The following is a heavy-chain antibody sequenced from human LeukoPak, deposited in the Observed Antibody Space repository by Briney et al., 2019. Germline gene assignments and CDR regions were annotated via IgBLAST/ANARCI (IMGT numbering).Heavy chain of an antibody. J-gene: IGHJ4*02. CDR1: GFTFSSYS. V-gene: IGHV3-48*01. D-gene: IGHD3-10*01. Sequence: GGSLRLSCAASGFTFSSYSMNWVRQAPGKGLEWVSYISSSSSTIYYADSVKGRFTISRDNAKNSLYLQMNSLRAEDTAVYYCARDLDGSGSDYWGQGTLVTVSS. CDR3: ARDLDGSGSDY. CDR2: ISSSSSTI.